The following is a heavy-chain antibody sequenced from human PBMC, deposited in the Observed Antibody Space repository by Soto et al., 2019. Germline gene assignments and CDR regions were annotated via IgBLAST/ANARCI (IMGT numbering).Heavy chain of an antibody. V-gene: IGHV1-8*02. CDR2: VNPNSGDT. CDR1: GYTFSSYD. Sequence: ASVKVSCKASGYTFSSYDITWVRQAAGQGLEWMGWVNPNSGDTDHTQKFQGRVTTTRDTSTNTAYMELSSLRSEDTAVYYCARLDYYYYDSSGLYNWFDPWGQGTLVTVSS. J-gene: IGHJ5*02. CDR3: ARLDYYYYDSSGLYNWFDP. D-gene: IGHD3-22*01.